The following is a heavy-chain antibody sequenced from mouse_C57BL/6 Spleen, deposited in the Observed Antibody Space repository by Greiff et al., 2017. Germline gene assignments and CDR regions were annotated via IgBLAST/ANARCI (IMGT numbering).Heavy chain of an antibody. V-gene: IGHV1-18*01. D-gene: IGHD1-1*01. Sequence: EVQLQQSGPELVKPGASVKIPCKASGYTFTDYNMDWVKQSHGKSLEWIGDINPNNGGTIYNQKFKGKATLTVDKSSSTAYMELRSLTSEDTAVYYCARRRSLRYAMDYWGQGTSVTVSS. J-gene: IGHJ4*01. CDR1: GYTFTDYN. CDR3: ARRRSLRYAMDY. CDR2: INPNNGGT.